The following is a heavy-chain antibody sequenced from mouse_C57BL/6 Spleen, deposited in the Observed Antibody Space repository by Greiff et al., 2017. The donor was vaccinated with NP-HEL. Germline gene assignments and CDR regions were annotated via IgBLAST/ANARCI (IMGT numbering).Heavy chain of an antibody. CDR2: IDPEDGDT. D-gene: IGHD1-1*01. CDR3: TTCPHDYGSSSRFAD. CDR1: GFNIKDYY. V-gene: IGHV14-1*01. J-gene: IGHJ3*01. Sequence: EVQLQQSGAELVRPGASVKLSCTASGFNIKDYYMHWVKQRPEQGLEWIGRIDPEDGDTEYAPKFQDKATMTADTSSNTAYLQLSSLTSDATAVYDCTTCPHDYGSSSRFADWGQGTLVTVSA.